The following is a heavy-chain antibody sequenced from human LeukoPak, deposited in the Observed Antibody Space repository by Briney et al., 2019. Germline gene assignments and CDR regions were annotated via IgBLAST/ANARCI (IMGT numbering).Heavy chain of an antibody. Sequence: PGGSLRLSCAASGFTFSSYAMHWVRQAPGKGLEYVSAISSNGGSTYYANSVKGRFTISRDNSKNTLYLQMDSLRAEDTAIYYCTRAALNDYAANWGQGSLVTVSS. D-gene: IGHD4-17*01. V-gene: IGHV3-64*01. CDR3: TRAALNDYAAN. CDR2: ISSNGGST. CDR1: GFTFSSYA. J-gene: IGHJ4*02.